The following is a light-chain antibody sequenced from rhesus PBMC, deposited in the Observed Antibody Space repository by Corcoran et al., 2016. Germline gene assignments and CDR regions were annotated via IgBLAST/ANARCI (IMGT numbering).Light chain of an antibody. V-gene: IGKV1-74*01. Sequence: DIQTTQSPSSLPASVGDRVTITCRASVNVKMYLNWYQQNPGKAPKLLLYKAPTLQSGVPSKFSGSGSGTSYTFTIGSLQTEEFAPYYCRPGSGTPLTVGGRTKVEIK. J-gene: IGKJ4*01. CDR2: KAP. CDR1: VNVKMY. CDR3: RPGSGTPLT.